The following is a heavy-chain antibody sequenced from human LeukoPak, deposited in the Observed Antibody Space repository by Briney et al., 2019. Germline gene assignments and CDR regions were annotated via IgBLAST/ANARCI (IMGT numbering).Heavy chain of an antibody. CDR3: ARGSDYDHRNFDY. CDR2: IYTSGST. CDR1: GGSISSYF. J-gene: IGHJ4*02. D-gene: IGHD5-12*01. V-gene: IGHV4-4*07. Sequence: SETLSLTCTVSGGSISSYFWGWIRQPAGKGLEWIGRIYTSGSTNYNPSLKSRVTMSVDTSKNQFSLKLSSVTAADTAVYYCARGSDYDHRNFDYWGQGTLVIVFS.